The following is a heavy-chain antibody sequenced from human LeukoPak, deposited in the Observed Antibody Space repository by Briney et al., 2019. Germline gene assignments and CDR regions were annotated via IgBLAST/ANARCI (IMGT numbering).Heavy chain of an antibody. CDR1: GGSISSSIYY. D-gene: IGHD1-26*01. CDR2: IYYSGST. J-gene: IGHJ5*02. V-gene: IGHV4-39*01. CDR3: ARHGSGELLRFDP. Sequence: SETLSLTCIVSGGSISSSIYYWGWIRQPPGKGLEWIGSIYYSGSTYNNLSLKSRVTISVDTSKNQFSLKLTSVTAADTAVYYCARHGSGELLRFDPWGQGTLVTVSS.